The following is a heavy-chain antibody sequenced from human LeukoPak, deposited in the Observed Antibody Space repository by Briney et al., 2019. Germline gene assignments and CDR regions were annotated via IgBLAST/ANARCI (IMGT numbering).Heavy chain of an antibody. D-gene: IGHD6-13*01. Sequence: SSETLSLTCTVSGGSISSGDYYWSWIRQPPEKGLEWIGYIYYSGSTYYNPSLKSRVTISVDTSKNQFSLKLSSVTAADTAVYYCARDGRLWQQPFDYWGQGTLVTVSS. CDR1: GGSISSGDYY. J-gene: IGHJ4*02. CDR3: ARDGRLWQQPFDY. V-gene: IGHV4-30-4*08. CDR2: IYYSGST.